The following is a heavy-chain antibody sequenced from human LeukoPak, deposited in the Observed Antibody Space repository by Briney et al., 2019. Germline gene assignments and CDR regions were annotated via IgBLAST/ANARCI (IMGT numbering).Heavy chain of an antibody. J-gene: IGHJ4*02. CDR1: GFTFSSYG. D-gene: IGHD1-26*01. V-gene: IGHV3-23*01. CDR2: ISGSAGST. CDR3: AKDRIVGATYPRYFDY. Sequence: GGSLRLSCAASGFTFSSYGMHWVRQAPGKGLEWVSAISGSAGSTYYADSVKGRFTISRDNSKNTLYLQMNSLRAEDTAVYYCAKDRIVGATYPRYFDYWGQGTLVTVSS.